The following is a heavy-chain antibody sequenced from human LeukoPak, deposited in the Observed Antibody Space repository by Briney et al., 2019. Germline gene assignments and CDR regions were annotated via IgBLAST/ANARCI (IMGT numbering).Heavy chain of an antibody. CDR3: ARLGGVRYFDWLLPYFDY. J-gene: IGHJ4*02. CDR2: ISAYNGNT. Sequence: ASVKVSCKASGYTFTSYGISWVRQAPGQGLEWMGRISAYNGNTNYAQKLQGRVTMTTDTSTSTAYMELRSLRSDDTAVYYCARLGGVRYFDWLLPYFDYWGQGTLVTVSS. V-gene: IGHV1-18*01. D-gene: IGHD3-9*01. CDR1: GYTFTSYG.